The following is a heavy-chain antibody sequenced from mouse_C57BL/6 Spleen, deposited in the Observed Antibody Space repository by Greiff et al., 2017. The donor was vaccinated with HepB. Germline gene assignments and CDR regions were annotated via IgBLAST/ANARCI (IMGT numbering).Heavy chain of an antibody. V-gene: IGHV1-80*01. CDR2: IYPGDGDT. J-gene: IGHJ2*01. D-gene: IGHD2-1*01. Sequence: VKLQQSGAELVKPGASVKISCKASGYAFSSYWMNWVKQRPGKGLEWIGQIYPGDGDTNYNGKFKGKATLTADKSSSTAYMQLSSLTSEDSAVYFCARSTMGGYYFDYWGQGTTLTVSS. CDR3: ARSTMGGYYFDY. CDR1: GYAFSSYW.